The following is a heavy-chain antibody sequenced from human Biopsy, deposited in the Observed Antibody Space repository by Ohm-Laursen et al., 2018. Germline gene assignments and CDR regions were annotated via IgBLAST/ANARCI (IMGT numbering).Heavy chain of an antibody. CDR3: AKDLRNNNWGVES. CDR1: GFSFSSYG. D-gene: IGHD7-27*01. Sequence: SLRLSCSASGFSFSSYGMHWVRQAPGKGLEWVAVISDDGRNKYYVDSVKGRFTISRDNSKNTLYLQMNNLRAEDTAVFYCAKDLRNNNWGVESWGQGTLVTVSS. V-gene: IGHV3-30*18. J-gene: IGHJ4*02. CDR2: ISDDGRNK.